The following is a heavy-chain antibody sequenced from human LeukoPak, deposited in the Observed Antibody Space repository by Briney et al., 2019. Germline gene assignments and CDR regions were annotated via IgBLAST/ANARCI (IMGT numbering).Heavy chain of an antibody. V-gene: IGHV3-23*01. Sequence: GGSLRLSCATSGFTFSSYTMSWVRQAAGRGLEWVSTILDSGGNTYYADSVQGRFLVSRDNSKNILYLQMNSLRVEDTAIYYCAKGGDRDYYESRGYYYWGQGALVTVSS. CDR1: GFTFSSYT. CDR2: ILDSGGNT. D-gene: IGHD3-22*01. J-gene: IGHJ4*02. CDR3: AKGGDRDYYESRGYYY.